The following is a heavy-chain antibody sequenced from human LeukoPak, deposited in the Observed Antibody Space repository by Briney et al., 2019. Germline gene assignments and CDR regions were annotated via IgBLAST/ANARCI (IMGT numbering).Heavy chain of an antibody. CDR3: ARDPSGYSSGWYGSKHDY. V-gene: IGHV3-7*01. Sequence: PGGSLRLSCAASGFTFSSYWMSWVRQAPGKGLEWGANIKQDGSDKYYVDSVKGRFTISRDNAKNSLYLQMNSLRAEDTAVYYCARDPSGYSSGWYGSKHDYWGQGTLATVSS. D-gene: IGHD6-19*01. CDR1: GFTFSSYW. J-gene: IGHJ4*02. CDR2: IKQDGSDK.